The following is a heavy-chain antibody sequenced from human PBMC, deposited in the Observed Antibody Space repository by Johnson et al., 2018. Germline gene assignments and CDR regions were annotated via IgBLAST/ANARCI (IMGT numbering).Heavy chain of an antibody. CDR3: ARAVSYCTNGVCYYYYYMGV. D-gene: IGHD2-8*01. CDR1: GFTFSDYY. V-gene: IGHV3-11*04. CDR2: ISSSGSTI. J-gene: IGHJ6*03. Sequence: QERLVESGGGLVKPGGSLRLCCADSGFTFSDYYMSWIRQAPGKGLEWVSYISSSGSTIYYADSVKGRFTISRDNAKNSLYPQRNSLRAQDTAVYYGARAVSYCTNGVCYYYYYMGVWGKGTTVTVSS.